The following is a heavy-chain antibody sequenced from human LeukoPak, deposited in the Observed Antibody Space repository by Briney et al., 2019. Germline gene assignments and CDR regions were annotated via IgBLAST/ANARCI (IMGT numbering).Heavy chain of an antibody. CDR3: ARSLFGWLLLLDY. Sequence: SETLSLTCAVSGGSISSGGYSWSWIRQPPGKGLEWIGYIYHSGSTYYNPPLKSRVTISVDRSKNQFSLKLSSVTAADTAVYYCARSLFGWLLLLDYWGQGTLVTVSS. D-gene: IGHD3-22*01. V-gene: IGHV4-30-2*01. CDR1: GGSISSGGYS. J-gene: IGHJ4*02. CDR2: IYHSGST.